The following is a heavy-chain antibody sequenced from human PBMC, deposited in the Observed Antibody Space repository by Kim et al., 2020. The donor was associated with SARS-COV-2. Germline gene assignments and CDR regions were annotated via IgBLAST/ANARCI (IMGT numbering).Heavy chain of an antibody. CDR2: T. J-gene: IGHJ3*02. V-gene: IGHV3-23*01. CDR3: AKVHGYGSAFDI. Sequence: TYYADSVKGRFTISRDNSKNTLYLQMNSLRAEDTAVYYCAKVHGYGSAFDIWGQGTMVTVSS. D-gene: IGHD4-17*01.